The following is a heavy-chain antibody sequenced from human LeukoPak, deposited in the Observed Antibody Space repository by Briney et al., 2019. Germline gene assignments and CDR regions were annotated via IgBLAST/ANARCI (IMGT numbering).Heavy chain of an antibody. V-gene: IGHV4-59*01. J-gene: IGHJ4*02. Sequence: SETLSLTCTVSGGSISYFYWSWIRQPPGKGLEWIGYIYYSGSTNYNPSLKSRVTISVDTSKNQFSLKLSSVTAADTAVYYCARGRAFSDWGQGTLVTVSS. CDR1: GGSISYFY. CDR2: IYYSGST. CDR3: ARGRAFSD.